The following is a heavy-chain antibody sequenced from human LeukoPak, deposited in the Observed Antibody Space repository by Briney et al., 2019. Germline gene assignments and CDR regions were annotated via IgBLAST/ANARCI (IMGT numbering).Heavy chain of an antibody. CDR3: ARDSSGWYDH. J-gene: IGHJ5*02. CDR2: IYAGGTT. V-gene: IGHV3-53*01. CDR1: GFTFNSYV. Sequence: GGSLRLSCSASGFTFNSYVMHWVRQAPGRGLEWVSVIYAGGTTYYADSVRGRFTISRDNSKNTLYLQMNSLRDEDTAVYYCARDSSGWYDHWGQGTLVTVSS. D-gene: IGHD6-19*01.